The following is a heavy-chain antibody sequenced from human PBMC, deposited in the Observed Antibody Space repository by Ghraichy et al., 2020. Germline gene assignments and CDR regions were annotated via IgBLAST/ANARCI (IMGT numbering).Heavy chain of an antibody. V-gene: IGHV3-74*01. CDR2: INTDGSST. CDR3: ARAMIPYYYYGMDV. J-gene: IGHJ6*02. Sequence: GGSLRLSCAASGFTFSSYWMHWVRQAPGKGLVWVSRINTDGSSTSYADSVKGRFTISRDNAKNTLYLQMNSLRAEDTAVYYCARAMIPYYYYGMDVWGQGTTVTVSS. D-gene: IGHD3-22*01. CDR1: GFTFSSYW.